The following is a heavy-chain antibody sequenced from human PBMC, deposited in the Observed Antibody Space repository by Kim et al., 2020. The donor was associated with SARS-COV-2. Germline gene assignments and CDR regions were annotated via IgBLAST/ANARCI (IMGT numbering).Heavy chain of an antibody. CDR3: ARVASIAAAGWYYGMDV. CDR1: GFTFSSYA. Sequence: GGSLRLSCVVSGFTFSSYAMQWVRQAPGKGLEWVAVISYDDVTNKYYADSVKGRFTISRDNSENTLYLQMTSLRGEDTAVYYWARVASIAAAGWYYGMDVWGQGTTVTVSS. CDR2: ISYDDVTNK. V-gene: IGHV3-30*04. J-gene: IGHJ6*02. D-gene: IGHD6-13*01.